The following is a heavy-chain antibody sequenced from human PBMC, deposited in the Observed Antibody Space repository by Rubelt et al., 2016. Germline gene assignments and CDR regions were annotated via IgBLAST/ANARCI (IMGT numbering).Heavy chain of an antibody. CDR2: IYYSGST. CDR1: GGSISSSSYY. Sequence: QLQLQESGPGLVKPSETLSLTCTVSGGSISSSSYYWGWIRQPPGKGLEWIGSIYYSGSTYYNPSLKGRVPISVDPSKNQFSWNLSYVTAADTAVYYCAREIGSIAVADYWGQGTLVTVSS. V-gene: IGHV4-39*07. CDR3: AREIGSIAVADY. D-gene: IGHD6-19*01. J-gene: IGHJ4*02.